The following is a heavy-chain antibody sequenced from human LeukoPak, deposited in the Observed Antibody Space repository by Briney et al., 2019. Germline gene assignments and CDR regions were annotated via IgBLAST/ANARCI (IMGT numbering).Heavy chain of an antibody. CDR3: ARDSGIAGYYFDY. D-gene: IGHD6-13*01. Sequence: PGGSLRLSCAASGFTFSSFWMSWVRQSPGQGLEWVANIQQDGSERYYVDSVKGRFTISRDNAKNPLYLQMNSLTAEDTAVYYCARDSGIAGYYFDYWGQGSLVTVSS. V-gene: IGHV3-7*01. J-gene: IGHJ4*02. CDR1: GFTFSSFW. CDR2: IQQDGSER.